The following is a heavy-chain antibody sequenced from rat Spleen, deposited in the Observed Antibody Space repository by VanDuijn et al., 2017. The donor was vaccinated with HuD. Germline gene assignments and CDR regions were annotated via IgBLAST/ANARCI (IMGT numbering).Heavy chain of an antibody. CDR3: ATPTPGIPFAY. CDR1: GFTFSDYY. Sequence: EVQLVESDGGLVQPGRSLKLSCAASGFTFSDYYMAWVRQAPTKGLEWVATISYDGSSTYYRDSVKGRFTISRDNANSTLYLQMDSLRSEDTATYYCATPTPGIPFAYWGQGTLVTVSS. V-gene: IGHV5-29*01. J-gene: IGHJ3*01. CDR2: ISYDGSST. D-gene: IGHD1-4*01.